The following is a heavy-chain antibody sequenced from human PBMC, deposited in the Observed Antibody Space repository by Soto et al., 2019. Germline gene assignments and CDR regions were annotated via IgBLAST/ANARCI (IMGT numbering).Heavy chain of an antibody. J-gene: IGHJ6*02. CDR1: GDSVSSNSAA. V-gene: IGHV6-1*01. CDR3: ARASYVGSSWYYYYGMDV. D-gene: IGHD6-13*01. CDR2: TYYRSKWYN. Sequence: SQTLSLTCAISGDSVSSNSAAWNWIRQSPSRGLEWLGRTYYRSKWYNDYAVSVKSRITINPDTSKNQFSLQLNSVTPEDTAVYHCARASYVGSSWYYYYGMDVWGQGTTVTVSS.